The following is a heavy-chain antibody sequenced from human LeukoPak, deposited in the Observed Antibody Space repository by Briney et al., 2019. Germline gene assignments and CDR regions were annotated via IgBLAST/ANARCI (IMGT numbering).Heavy chain of an antibody. V-gene: IGHV1-8*01. CDR2: MNPNSGNT. J-gene: IGHJ6*02. CDR1: GYTFTSYD. CDR3: ARLTIHSSSWYRPYYYYYGMDV. D-gene: IGHD6-13*01. Sequence: ASVKVSCKASGYTFTSYDINWVRQATGQGLEWMGWMNPNSGNTGYAQKFQGRVTMTRNTSISTAYMELSSLRSEDTAVYYCARLTIHSSSWYRPYYYYYGMDVWGQGTTVTVSS.